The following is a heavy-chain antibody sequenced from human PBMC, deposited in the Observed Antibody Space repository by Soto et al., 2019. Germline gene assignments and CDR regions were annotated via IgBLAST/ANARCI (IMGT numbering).Heavy chain of an antibody. V-gene: IGHV4-61*01. CDR1: GGSVSSGSYY. J-gene: IGHJ6*02. CDR3: ARGGGSYYGGYYYYGMDV. CDR2: IYYSGST. D-gene: IGHD1-26*01. Sequence: QVQLQESGPGLVKPSETLSLTCTVSGGSVSSGSYYWSWIRQPPGKGLEWIGYIYYSGSTNYNPSLKSRVTISVDTSKNQFSLKLSSVTAADTVVYYCARGGGSYYGGYYYYGMDVWGQGTTVTVSS.